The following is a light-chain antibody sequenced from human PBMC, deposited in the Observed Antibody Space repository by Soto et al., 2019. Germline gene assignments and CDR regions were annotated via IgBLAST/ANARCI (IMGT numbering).Light chain of an antibody. CDR3: QQINSYPLT. V-gene: IGKV1-9*01. Sequence: IQLTQSPSSLSASVGDRVTITCRASQGISSYLAWYQQKPGKAPKLLIYAASTLQSGVTSRFSGSGSGTYFPLTIGSLQPEDFSQYYFQQINSYPLTFRGGNKVEIK. J-gene: IGKJ4*01. CDR2: AAS. CDR1: QGISSY.